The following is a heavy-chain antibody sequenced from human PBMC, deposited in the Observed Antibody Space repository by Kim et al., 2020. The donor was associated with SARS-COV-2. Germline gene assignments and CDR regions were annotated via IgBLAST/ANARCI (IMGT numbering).Heavy chain of an antibody. CDR1: GGTFSSYA. CDR3: AVDAVVEYNWFDP. D-gene: IGHD2-15*01. V-gene: IGHV1-69*13. Sequence: SVKVSCKASGGTFSSYAISWVRQAPGQGLEWMGGIIPIFGTANYAQKFQGRVTITADESTSTAYMELSSLRSEDTAVYYCAVDAVVEYNWFDPWGQGTLVTVSS. J-gene: IGHJ5*02. CDR2: IIPIFGTA.